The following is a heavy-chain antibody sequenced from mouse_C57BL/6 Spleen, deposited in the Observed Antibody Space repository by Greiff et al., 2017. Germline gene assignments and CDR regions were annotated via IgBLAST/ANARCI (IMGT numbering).Heavy chain of an antibody. D-gene: IGHD2-5*01. CDR3: ASYYSNYLDD. CDR1: GYSITSGYY. V-gene: IGHV3-6*01. J-gene: IGHJ2*01. CDR2: ISYDGST. Sequence: ESGPGLVKPSQSLSLTCSVTGYSITSGYYWNWIRQFPGNKLEWMGYISYDGSTNYNPSLKNRISITRDTSKNQFFLKLNSVTTEDTATYYCASYYSNYLDDWGKGATLTVAT.